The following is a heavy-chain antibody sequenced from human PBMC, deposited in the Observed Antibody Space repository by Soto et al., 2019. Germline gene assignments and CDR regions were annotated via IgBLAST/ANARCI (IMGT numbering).Heavy chain of an antibody. CDR3: ARCSRWLQLGYYLDY. CDR1: GGTFSSCA. D-gene: IGHD1-1*01. V-gene: IGHV1-69*13. CDR2: IIPIFGTA. Sequence: GASVKVSCKASGGTFSSCAISCVRQAPGQGLEWMGGIIPIFGTANYAQKFQGRVTITADESTSTAYMELSSLRSEDTAVYYCARCSRWLQLGYYLDYWGQGTLVTVSS. J-gene: IGHJ4*02.